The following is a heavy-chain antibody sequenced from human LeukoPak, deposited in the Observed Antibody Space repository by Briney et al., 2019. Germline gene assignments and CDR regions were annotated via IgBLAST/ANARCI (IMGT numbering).Heavy chain of an antibody. CDR1: EFTFSSYG. J-gene: IGHJ3*02. Sequence: GGSLRLSCAASEFTFSSYGMSWVRQAPGKGLEWVSSISGSGGSTQYADSVQGRFAISRDNSKNTLYLQMNSLRVEDTAIYFCARDPNGDYIGTFDMWGRGTMVSVSS. CDR3: ARDPNGDYIGTFDM. CDR2: ISGSGGST. D-gene: IGHD4-17*01. V-gene: IGHV3-23*01.